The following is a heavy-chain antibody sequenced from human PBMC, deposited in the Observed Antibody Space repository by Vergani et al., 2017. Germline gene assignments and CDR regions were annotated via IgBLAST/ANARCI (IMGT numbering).Heavy chain of an antibody. D-gene: IGHD3-10*01. CDR2: IYHTGSA. Sequence: QVQLQESGPGLLKPSETLSLTCSVSGYSITSGYYWGWIRQPPGRGLEWIGSIYHTGSAYYNPSLKSRVTVSVDKSMHQVSLKRNSVTAADTAVYYCVRTVALWFGETKAGGWFDPWGQGTLVTVTS. J-gene: IGHJ5*02. CDR1: GYSITSGYY. V-gene: IGHV4-38-2*01. CDR3: VRTVALWFGETKAGGWFDP.